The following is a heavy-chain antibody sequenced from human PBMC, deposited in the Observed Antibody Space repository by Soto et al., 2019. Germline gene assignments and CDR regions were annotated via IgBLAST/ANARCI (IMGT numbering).Heavy chain of an antibody. CDR3: AHRRPYCSGGSCYVRYDY. Sequence: QITLKESGPTLVKPTQTLTLTCTSSGFPLSTSGVGVGWIRQPPGKALEWLALIYWDDDKRYSPSLKSRLTITKDTSKNQVVLTMTNMDPVDTATYYCAHRRPYCSGGSCYVRYDYWGQGTLVTVSS. CDR1: GFPLSTSGVG. D-gene: IGHD2-15*01. V-gene: IGHV2-5*02. CDR2: IYWDDDK. J-gene: IGHJ4*02.